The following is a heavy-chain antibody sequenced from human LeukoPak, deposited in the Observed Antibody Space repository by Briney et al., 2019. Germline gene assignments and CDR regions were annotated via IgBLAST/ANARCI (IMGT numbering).Heavy chain of an antibody. CDR1: GFTFSSYG. D-gene: IGHD3-10*01. CDR3: ANDYHGSGSFYAYYYGMDV. V-gene: IGHV3-30*18. Sequence: GRSLRLSCAASGFTFSSYGMHWVRQAPGKGLEWVAVISYEGSNKYYADSVKGRFTIARDNSKNTLYLQMNSLRAEDKAVYYCANDYHGSGSFYAYYYGMDVWRQGTTVTVSS. J-gene: IGHJ6*02. CDR2: ISYEGSNK.